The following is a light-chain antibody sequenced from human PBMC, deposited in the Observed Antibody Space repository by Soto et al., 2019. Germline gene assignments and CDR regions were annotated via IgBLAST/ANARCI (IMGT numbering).Light chain of an antibody. J-gene: IGKJ3*01. Sequence: DIQMTQSPSSLSASVGDRVTITCQASQDISNYLNWYQQKPGKAPKLLIYDASNLETGVPSRFSGSGSGTDFTFTIISLQPEDIATYYCQQYDNLPPFTFGPGTNVDIK. CDR2: DAS. CDR1: QDISNY. V-gene: IGKV1-33*01. CDR3: QQYDNLPPFT.